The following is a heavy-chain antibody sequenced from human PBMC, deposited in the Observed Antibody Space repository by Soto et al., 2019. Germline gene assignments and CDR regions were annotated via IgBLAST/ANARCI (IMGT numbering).Heavy chain of an antibody. D-gene: IGHD3-9*01. Sequence: QVQLPESGPGLVKPSETLSLTCTVSGGSISRYYWSWIRQPPGKGLEWIGYIYYSGSTNYNPSLRSRVIITVDTVETQCSLKLSSVTAAAAAVYYCVPGLTGVDFDISGEGTMVTVSS. V-gene: IGHV4-59*08. CDR3: VPGLTGVDFDI. J-gene: IGHJ3*02. CDR1: GGSISRYY. CDR2: IYYSGST.